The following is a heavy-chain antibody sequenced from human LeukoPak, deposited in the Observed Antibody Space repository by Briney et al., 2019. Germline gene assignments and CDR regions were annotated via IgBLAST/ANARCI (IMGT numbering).Heavy chain of an antibody. V-gene: IGHV5-51*03. Sequence: GESLKISCKGSGYSFTSYWIGWVRQMPGKGLEWMGIIYPGDSDTRYSPSFQGQVTISADESISTAYLQWSSLKASDTAMYYCARLGANYYDSSGYYSGFDYWGQGTLVTVSS. CDR1: GYSFTSYW. J-gene: IGHJ4*02. D-gene: IGHD3-22*01. CDR3: ARLGANYYDSSGYYSGFDY. CDR2: IYPGDSDT.